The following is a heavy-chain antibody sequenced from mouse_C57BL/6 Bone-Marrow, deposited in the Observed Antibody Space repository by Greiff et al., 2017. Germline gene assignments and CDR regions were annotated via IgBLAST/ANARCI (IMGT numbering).Heavy chain of an antibody. J-gene: IGHJ4*01. CDR3: ARDLKGLYAMDY. V-gene: IGHV2-2*01. Sequence: QVQLKQSGPGLVQPSQSLSITCTVSGFSLTSYGVHWVRQSPGKGLEWLGVIWSGGSTDYNAAFISRLSISKDNSKSQVFFKMNSLQADDTAIYYCARDLKGLYAMDYWGQGTSVTVSS. CDR2: IWSGGST. CDR1: GFSLTSYG. D-gene: IGHD1-3*01.